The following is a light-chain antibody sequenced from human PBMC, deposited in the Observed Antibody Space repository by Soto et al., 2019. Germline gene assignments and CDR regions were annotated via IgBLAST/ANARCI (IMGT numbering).Light chain of an antibody. J-gene: IGKJ1*01. CDR2: KAS. CDR3: QEYNRYPT. V-gene: IGKV1-5*03. Sequence: DIQMTQSPSTLSASVGDRVTITCRASQSISSWLAWYQQKPGKAPKLLIYKASSLESGVPSRFSGSGSGTEFTLTISSLQPDDVATYYCQEYNRYPTFGQGTKGEMK. CDR1: QSISSW.